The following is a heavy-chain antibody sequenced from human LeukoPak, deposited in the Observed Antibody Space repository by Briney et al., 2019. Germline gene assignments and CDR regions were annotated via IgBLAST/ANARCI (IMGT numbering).Heavy chain of an antibody. V-gene: IGHV3-23*01. Sequence: GRSLRLSCAASGFTFSNYGMSWVRQAPGRGLEWVSTISGSGESTYYADSVKGRFTISRDNSKNTVYLQLNSLRAEDTAVYFCAKDSATYGRFDYWGQGTLVTLFS. CDR1: GFTFSNYG. D-gene: IGHD3-10*01. CDR3: AKDSATYGRFDY. J-gene: IGHJ4*02. CDR2: ISGSGEST.